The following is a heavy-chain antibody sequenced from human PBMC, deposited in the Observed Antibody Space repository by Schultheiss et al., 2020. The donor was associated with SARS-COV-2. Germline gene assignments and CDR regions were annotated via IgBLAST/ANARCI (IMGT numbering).Heavy chain of an antibody. CDR3: QVVPAASPGARWFDP. D-gene: IGHD2-2*01. J-gene: IGHJ5*02. V-gene: IGHV3-30*03. Sequence: GGSLRLSCAASGFTFDDYGMSWVRQAPGKGLEWVAVISYDGSNKYYADSVKGRFTISRDNSKNTLYLQMNSLRAEDTAVYYCQVVPAASPGARWFDPWGQGTLVTVSS. CDR1: GFTFDDYG. CDR2: ISYDGSNK.